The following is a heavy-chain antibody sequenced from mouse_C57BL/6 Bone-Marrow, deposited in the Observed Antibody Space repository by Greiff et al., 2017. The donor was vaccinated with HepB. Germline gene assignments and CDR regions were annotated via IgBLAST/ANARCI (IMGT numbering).Heavy chain of an antibody. CDR1: GYTFTSYW. Sequence: QVQLQQPGTELVKPGASVKLSCKASGYTFTSYWMHWVKQRPGQGLEWIGNINPSNGGTNYNEKIKSKATLTVGKSSSTAYMQLSSLTSEDSAVYYCARAGNYDAMDYWGQGTSVTVSS. D-gene: IGHD2-1*01. J-gene: IGHJ4*01. CDR2: INPSNGGT. V-gene: IGHV1-53*01. CDR3: ARAGNYDAMDY.